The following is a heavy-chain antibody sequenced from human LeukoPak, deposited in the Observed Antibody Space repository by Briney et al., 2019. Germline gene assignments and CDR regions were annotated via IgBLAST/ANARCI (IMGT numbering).Heavy chain of an antibody. CDR3: ARERYSGDGLDY. CDR1: GFIFGAHD. V-gene: IGHV3-30*19. J-gene: IGHJ4*02. Sequence: GGSLRLSCGASGFIFGAHDMHWVRQAPGKGLEWVAVISYDGTNKYYADSVKGRFTISRDNSKNTLYLQMNSLRAEDTAVYYCARERYSGDGLDYWGQGTLVTVSS. CDR2: ISYDGTNK. D-gene: IGHD5-24*01.